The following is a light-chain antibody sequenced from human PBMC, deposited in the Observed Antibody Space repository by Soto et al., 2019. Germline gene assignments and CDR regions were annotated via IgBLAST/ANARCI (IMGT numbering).Light chain of an antibody. CDR2: GVS. Sequence: EIVMTQSPATLSVSPGERATLSCRASQSVSIDLAWYQQKPGQAPKFLIYGVSSRATGIPDRFSGSGSGTDFTLTISRLEPEDFAVYHCQQYGSSPLITFGQGTRLEIK. J-gene: IGKJ5*01. V-gene: IGKV3-20*01. CDR3: QQYGSSPLIT. CDR1: QSVSID.